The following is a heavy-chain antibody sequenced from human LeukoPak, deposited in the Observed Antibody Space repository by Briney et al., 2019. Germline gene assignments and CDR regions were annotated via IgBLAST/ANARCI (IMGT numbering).Heavy chain of an antibody. J-gene: IGHJ4*02. D-gene: IGHD4-17*01. Sequence: PGGSLRLSCAASGFTVSSNYMSWVRQAPGKGLEWVSYISSSGSTIYYADSVKGRFTISRDNAKNSLYLQMNSLRAEDTAVYYCARERGHDYGDYFLDYWGQGTLVTVSS. CDR3: ARERGHDYGDYFLDY. V-gene: IGHV3-11*01. CDR1: GFTVSSNY. CDR2: ISSSGSTI.